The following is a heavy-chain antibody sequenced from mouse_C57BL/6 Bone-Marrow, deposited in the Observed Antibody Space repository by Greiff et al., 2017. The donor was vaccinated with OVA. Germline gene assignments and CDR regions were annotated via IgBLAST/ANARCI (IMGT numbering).Heavy chain of an antibody. D-gene: IGHD2-4*01. CDR1: GYTFTSYW. V-gene: IGHV1-59*01. CDR3: ARSGLRVFDY. Sequence: QVQLQQPGAELVRPGTSVKLSCKASGYTFTSYWMHWVKQRPGQGLEWIGVIDPSDSYTNYNQKFKGKATLTVDTSSSTAYMQLSSLTSEDSAVYYCARSGLRVFDYWGKGTTLTVSS. J-gene: IGHJ2*01. CDR2: IDPSDSYT.